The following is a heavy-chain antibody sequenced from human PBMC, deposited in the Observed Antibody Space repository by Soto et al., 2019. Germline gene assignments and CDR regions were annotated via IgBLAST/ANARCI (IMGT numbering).Heavy chain of an antibody. CDR1: GFTFSSNA. CDR2: ISGSGGTS. V-gene: IGHV3-23*01. Sequence: GGSLTLSCAASGFTFSSNAMNWVRQAPGKGLEWVSSISGSGGTSYYADSVKGRFTISRDNSKNTLYLQMTSLRVEDTAVYYCAKGGLSTTVRYFQQWGQGTLVTVSS. D-gene: IGHD4-17*01. J-gene: IGHJ1*01. CDR3: AKGGLSTTVRYFQQ.